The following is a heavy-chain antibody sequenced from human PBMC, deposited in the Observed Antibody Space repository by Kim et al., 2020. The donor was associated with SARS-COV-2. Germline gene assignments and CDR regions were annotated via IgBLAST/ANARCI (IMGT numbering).Heavy chain of an antibody. D-gene: IGHD4-17*01. CDR1: GFTFSSYG. CDR3: AKGHDYGGNRYFDY. J-gene: IGHJ4*02. V-gene: IGHV3-30*18. Sequence: GGSLRLSCAASGFTFSSYGMHWVRQAPGKGLEWVAVISYDGSNKYYADSVKGRFTISRDNSKNTLYLQMNSLRAEDTAVYYCAKGHDYGGNRYFDYWGQGTLVTVSS. CDR2: ISYDGSNK.